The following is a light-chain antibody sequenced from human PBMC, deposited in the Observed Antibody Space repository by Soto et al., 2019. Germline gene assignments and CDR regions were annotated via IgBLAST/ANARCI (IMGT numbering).Light chain of an antibody. Sequence: DIQMTQSPSSVSASVGDTINITCRASRDIKKWLAWYQQKPGKAPKVLIYAASNLESGVSSRFSGSGAGTEFSLTISSLQTEDLATYFCHQASSFPYTFGPGTKVDIK. CDR1: RDIKKW. V-gene: IGKV1-12*01. CDR2: AAS. CDR3: HQASSFPYT. J-gene: IGKJ3*01.